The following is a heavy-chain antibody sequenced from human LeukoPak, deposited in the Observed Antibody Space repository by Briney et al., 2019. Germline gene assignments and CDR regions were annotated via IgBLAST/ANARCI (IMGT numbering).Heavy chain of an antibody. D-gene: IGHD3-22*01. CDR2: ISSTGEII. J-gene: IGHJ1*01. CDR1: GFIFSSYS. Sequence: GGSLRLSCAASGFIFSSYSINWVRQAPGKGLEWLSYISSTGEIIYYADSVKGRFTISRDNAKNSLFLQMSSLRAEDTAVYYCARAYYDTSGYYLEYFQHWGQGTLVTVSS. CDR3: ARAYYDTSGYYLEYFQH. V-gene: IGHV3-48*04.